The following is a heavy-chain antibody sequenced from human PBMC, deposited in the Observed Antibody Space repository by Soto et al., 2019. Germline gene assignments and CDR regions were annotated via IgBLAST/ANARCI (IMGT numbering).Heavy chain of an antibody. Sequence: EVQLVESGGGLVQPGRSLRLSCAASGFTFDDYAMHWVRQAPGKGLEWVSGISWNSGSIGYADSVKGRFTISRDNAKNSLYLQMNSLRAEDTALYYCAKDRGWELLMYYFDYWGQGTLVTVSS. CDR2: ISWNSGSI. J-gene: IGHJ4*02. CDR1: GFTFDDYA. V-gene: IGHV3-9*01. CDR3: AKDRGWELLMYYFDY. D-gene: IGHD1-26*01.